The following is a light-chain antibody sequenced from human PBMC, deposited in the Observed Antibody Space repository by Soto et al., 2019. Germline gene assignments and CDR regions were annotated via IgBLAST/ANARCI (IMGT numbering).Light chain of an antibody. Sequence: ASALTLSPGNRATLSWRPSQRVSSSYFAWYQQKPGPAPTLLLHGASSRATGTHDRYSGSGCGTDSTLTITILEPEPLALADCYGHRSCHRPFGPGTKVDIK. J-gene: IGKJ3*01. CDR2: GAS. CDR3: YGHRSCHRP. CDR1: QRVSSSY. V-gene: IGKV3-20*01.